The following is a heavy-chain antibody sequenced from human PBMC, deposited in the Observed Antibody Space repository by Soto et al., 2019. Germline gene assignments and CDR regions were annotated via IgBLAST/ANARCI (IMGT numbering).Heavy chain of an antibody. V-gene: IGHV4-30-2*01. CDR2: IYHSGST. J-gene: IGHJ5*02. CDR3: GGVYYESGYYTKNGFAP. Sequence: SETLSLTCAVPGGSISSGGYSGSWIRQPPGKGLEGIGYIYHSGSTYYNPSLKSRVTISVDKSQNHFSLKLSSVTAAETAMFYCGGVYYESGYYTKNGFAPGGQGPRVTVPS. CDR1: GGSISSGGYS. D-gene: IGHD3-3*01.